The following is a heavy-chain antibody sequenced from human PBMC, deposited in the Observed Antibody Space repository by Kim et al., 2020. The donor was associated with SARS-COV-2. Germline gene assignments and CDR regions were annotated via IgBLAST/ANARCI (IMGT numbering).Heavy chain of an antibody. Sequence: GGSLRLSCAASGFTFSSYAMSWVRQAPGKGLEWVSAISGSGGSTYYADSVKGRFTISRDNSKNTLYLQMNSLRAEDTAVYYCAKDLVAVAGRSYYYGMDVWGQGTTVTVSS. CDR1: GFTFSSYA. CDR3: AKDLVAVAGRSYYYGMDV. V-gene: IGHV3-23*01. CDR2: ISGSGGST. J-gene: IGHJ6*02. D-gene: IGHD6-19*01.